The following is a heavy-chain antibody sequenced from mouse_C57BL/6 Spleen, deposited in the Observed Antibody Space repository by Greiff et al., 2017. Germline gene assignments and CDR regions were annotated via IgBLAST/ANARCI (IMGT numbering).Heavy chain of an antibody. D-gene: IGHD2-1*01. V-gene: IGHV1-7*01. CDR1: GYTFTSYW. CDR2: INPSSGYT. J-gene: IGHJ3*01. Sequence: QVQLQQSGAELAKPGASVKLSCKASGYTFTSYWMHWVKQRPGQGLEWIGYINPSSGYTKYNQKFKDKATLTADKSSSTAYMQLSILTYEDAADYYCARGNTWFAYWGQGTLVTVSA. CDR3: ARGNTWFAY.